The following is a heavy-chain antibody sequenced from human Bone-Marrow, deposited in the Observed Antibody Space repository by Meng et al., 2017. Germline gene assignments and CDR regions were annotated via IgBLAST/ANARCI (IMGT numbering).Heavy chain of an antibody. J-gene: IGHJ4*02. CDR1: GFTFSNAW. V-gene: IGHV3-15*01. Sequence: GQLGGSGGGWVRPGGSLRLSCAASGFTFSNAWMSWVRQAPGRGLEWVARIKSKTDGETPDYAAPVKGRFTISRDDSKNTLYLQMHSLKTEDTAVYYCNWNDFGDYWGQGALVTVSS. D-gene: IGHD1-1*01. CDR3: NWNDFGDY. CDR2: IKSKTDGETP.